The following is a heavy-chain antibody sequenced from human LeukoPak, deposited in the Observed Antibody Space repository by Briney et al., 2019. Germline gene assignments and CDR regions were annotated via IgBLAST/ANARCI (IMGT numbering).Heavy chain of an antibody. CDR1: GGSISSYY. CDR3: AREGSSSGWYGHYYGMDV. J-gene: IGHJ6*02. D-gene: IGHD6-19*01. CDR2: IYTSGST. V-gene: IGHV4-4*07. Sequence: SETLSLTRTVSGGSISSYYWSWIRQPAGKGLEWIGRIYTSGSTNYNPPLKSRVTMSVDTSKNQFSLKLSSVTAADTAVYYCAREGSSSGWYGHYYGMDVWGQGTTVTVSS.